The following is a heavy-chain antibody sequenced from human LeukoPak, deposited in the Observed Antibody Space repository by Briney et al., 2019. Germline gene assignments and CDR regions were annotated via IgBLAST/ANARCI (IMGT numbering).Heavy chain of an antibody. CDR3: ARGLYYYGSGRGYYFDY. J-gene: IGHJ4*02. D-gene: IGHD3-10*01. Sequence: ASVKVSCKASGYTFTDYYMYWVRQAPGQGLEWMGWINPNSGGTNYAQKFQGRVTMTRDTSISTAYMELSRLRSDDTAVYYCARGLYYYGSGRGYYFDYSGQGTLVTVSS. V-gene: IGHV1-2*02. CDR1: GYTFTDYY. CDR2: INPNSGGT.